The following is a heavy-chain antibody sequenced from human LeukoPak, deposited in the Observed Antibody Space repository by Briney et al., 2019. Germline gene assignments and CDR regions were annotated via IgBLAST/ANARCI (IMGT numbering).Heavy chain of an antibody. CDR1: GFTFSSYA. V-gene: IGHV3-23*01. J-gene: IGHJ4*02. CDR3: ARVYLERLAAGYFDH. Sequence: GGSLRLSCAASGFTFSSYAMTRVRQAPGKGLEWVSRISGSGGSTYYADSVKGRFTISRDNSKNTLYLQMNSLRDEDSAAYYCARVYLERLAAGYFDHWGQGTWVTVSP. D-gene: IGHD2-8*01. CDR2: ISGSGGST.